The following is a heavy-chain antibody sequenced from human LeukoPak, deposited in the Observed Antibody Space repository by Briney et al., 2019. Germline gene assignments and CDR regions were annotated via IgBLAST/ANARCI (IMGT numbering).Heavy chain of an antibody. CDR1: GYTFTSYG. CDR2: ISAYNGNT. Sequence: ASVKVSCKASGYTFTSYGISWVRQAPGQGLEWMGWISAYNGNTNYAQKLQGRVTMTTDTSTSTAYMELRSLRSGDTAVYCCVIRWEISDYFDYWGQGTLVTVSS. J-gene: IGHJ4*01. CDR3: VIRWEISDYFDY. V-gene: IGHV1-18*01. D-gene: IGHD3-16*02.